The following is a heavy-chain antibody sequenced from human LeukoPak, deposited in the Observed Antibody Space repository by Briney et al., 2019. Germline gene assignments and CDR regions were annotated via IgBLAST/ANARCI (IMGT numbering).Heavy chain of an antibody. Sequence: GESLKISCKGSAYSFTSYCIGCVGQMPRKGLKWMGIIYPGDSDTRYSPSFQGQATTSADKSISTAYRQWSSLKASATAMYYCARRGSSSFSFDYWGQGTLVTVSS. J-gene: IGHJ4*02. CDR2: IYPGDSDT. V-gene: IGHV5-51*01. D-gene: IGHD6-13*01. CDR3: ARRGSSSFSFDY. CDR1: AYSFTSYC.